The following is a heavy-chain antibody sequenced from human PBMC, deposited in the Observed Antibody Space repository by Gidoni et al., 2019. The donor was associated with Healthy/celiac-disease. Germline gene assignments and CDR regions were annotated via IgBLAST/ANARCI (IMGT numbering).Heavy chain of an antibody. Sequence: QVQLQQWGSGLFPPSETLSRTCAVHGGSFSGSYWRWISQPPGKWLEWIGEITHSRSTNYNPYRRCRVTRSVDTSKIQFSLNMSSVNAADTAVYYCGRRTDRRGDYGDVRVDYWGQGTLVTVSS. CDR2: ITHSRST. D-gene: IGHD4-17*01. CDR1: GGSFSGSY. J-gene: IGHJ4*02. V-gene: IGHV4-34*01. CDR3: GRRTDRRGDYGDVRVDY.